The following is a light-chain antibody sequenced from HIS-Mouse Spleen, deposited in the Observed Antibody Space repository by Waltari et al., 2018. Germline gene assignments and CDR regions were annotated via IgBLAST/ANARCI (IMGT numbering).Light chain of an antibody. CDR3: SSYAGSNNSV. V-gene: IGLV2-8*01. J-gene: IGLJ2*01. Sequence: QSALTQPPSASGSPGQSVTISCTGTSSDVGGYNYVSWYQQHPGKAPKLMIYEVSKRPPGVPDSFSGSKSGNTASLTVSGLQAEDEADYYCSSYAGSNNSVFGGGTKLTVL. CDR1: SSDVGGYNY. CDR2: EVS.